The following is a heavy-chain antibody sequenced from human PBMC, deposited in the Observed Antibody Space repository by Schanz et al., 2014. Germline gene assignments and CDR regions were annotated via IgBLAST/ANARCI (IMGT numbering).Heavy chain of an antibody. CDR3: AKAGSGWSTAGYYY. CDR2: ISDNGIST. Sequence: EVQLLESGGGSVQPGGSLRLSCVASGFTFSSYAMSWVRQAPGKGLEWVSGISDNGISTYYADSVKGRFSISRENSKSILYLQMNSLRAEDTAVYYCAKAGSGWSTAGYYYWGQGTLGAVSS. D-gene: IGHD6-19*01. V-gene: IGHV3-23*01. CDR1: GFTFSSYA. J-gene: IGHJ4*02.